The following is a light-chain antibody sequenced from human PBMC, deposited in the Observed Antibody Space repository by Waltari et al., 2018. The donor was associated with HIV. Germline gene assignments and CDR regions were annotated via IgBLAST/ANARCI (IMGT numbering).Light chain of an antibody. CDR1: TGFITRGQF. J-gene: IGLJ3*02. Sequence: QAVVTQEPSLSVSPGETVTLTCTSFTGFITRGQFPYWFQMREVHDPRTLIYDTDKSHAWTPVRFSGSIVGGKATLTLLGAQPEDEGAYYCLISYNGVRVFGGGTKLTV. CDR3: LISYNGVRV. CDR2: DTD. V-gene: IGLV7-46*02.